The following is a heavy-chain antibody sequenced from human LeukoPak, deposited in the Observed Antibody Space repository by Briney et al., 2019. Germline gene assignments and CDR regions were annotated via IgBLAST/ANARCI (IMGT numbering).Heavy chain of an antibody. CDR1: GYSINNYW. J-gene: IGHJ5*02. D-gene: IGHD2-15*01. V-gene: IGHV5-51*01. CDR3: ARQEYCSGGSCYTWFDP. CDR2: IYPADSDI. Sequence: GESLKISCKGSGYSINNYWIGWVRQMPGKGLEWMGIIYPADSDIRYSPSFQGQVTISADKSISTAYLQWSNLKASDTAMYYCARQEYCSGGSCYTWFDPWGQGTLVTVSS.